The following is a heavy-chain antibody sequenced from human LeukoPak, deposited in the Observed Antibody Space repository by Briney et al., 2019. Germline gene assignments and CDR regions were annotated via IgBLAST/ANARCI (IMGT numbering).Heavy chain of an antibody. Sequence: GGSLRLSCAASGFTLSDYWMNWVRHAPGKGPVWVSHISPDGGNIAYADSVKGRFTISRDSAKNTLYLQMNSLRVGDTAVYYCVRDGGGTTPYDCWGQGTLVTVSS. CDR3: VRDGGGTTPYDC. CDR1: GFTLSDYW. CDR2: ISPDGGNI. V-gene: IGHV3-74*01. D-gene: IGHD1-7*01. J-gene: IGHJ4*02.